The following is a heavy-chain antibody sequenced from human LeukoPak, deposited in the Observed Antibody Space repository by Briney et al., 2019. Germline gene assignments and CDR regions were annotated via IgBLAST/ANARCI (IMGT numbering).Heavy chain of an antibody. Sequence: SETLSLTCTVSGGSISSYYWSWIRQPPGKGLEWIGYIYYSGSTNYNPSLKSRVTISVDTSKNQFSLKLSSVNAADTAIYYCARFGSGRYYMDVWGKGTTVTVSS. CDR3: ARFGSGRYYMDV. CDR1: GGSISSYY. D-gene: IGHD2-15*01. V-gene: IGHV4-59*01. CDR2: IYYSGST. J-gene: IGHJ6*03.